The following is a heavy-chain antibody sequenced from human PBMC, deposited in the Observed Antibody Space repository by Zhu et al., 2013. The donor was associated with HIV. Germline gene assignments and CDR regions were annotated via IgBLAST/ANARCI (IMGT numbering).Heavy chain of an antibody. Sequence: QVQLVQSGAEVQKPGASVKVSCKASGYTFTSYGLSWVRQAPGQGLEWMGWIIAYNGKTNCAQKFQGRVTMTTDTPTSTAYMELRNLTSDDTAVYYCAREPFIAVAGNRYFDLWGPGTLVTVSS. CDR1: GYTFTSYG. D-gene: IGHD6-19*01. V-gene: IGHV1-18*01. CDR3: AREPFIAVAGNRYFDL. CDR2: IIAYNGKT. J-gene: IGHJ4*02.